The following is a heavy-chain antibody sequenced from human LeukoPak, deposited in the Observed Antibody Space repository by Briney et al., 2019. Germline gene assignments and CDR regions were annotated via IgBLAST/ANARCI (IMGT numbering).Heavy chain of an antibody. CDR1: GFTFSSYA. J-gene: IGHJ3*02. Sequence: GGSLRLSCAASGFTFSSYAMSWVRQAPGKGLGWVSAISGSGGSTYYADSVKGRFTISRDNSRNTLYLQMNSLRAEDTAVYYCAKGGCVGTSCYRRAFDIWGQGTMVTVSS. CDR2: ISGSGGST. CDR3: AKGGCVGTSCYRRAFDI. D-gene: IGHD2-2*01. V-gene: IGHV3-23*01.